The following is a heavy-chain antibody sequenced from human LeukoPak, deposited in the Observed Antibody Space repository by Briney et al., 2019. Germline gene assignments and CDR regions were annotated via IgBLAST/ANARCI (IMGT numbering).Heavy chain of an antibody. Sequence: IPSETLSLTCTVSGGSISTDYYYWGWIRQPPGKGLEWIGSFYYSGSTYYNASLRSRVTIPVDTSKNHFSLRLNSVTAADTAVYFCARLRGYSYGFFDYWGQGTLVTVSS. CDR1: GGSISTDYYY. D-gene: IGHD5-18*01. J-gene: IGHJ4*02. CDR3: ARLRGYSYGFFDY. V-gene: IGHV4-39*02. CDR2: FYYSGST.